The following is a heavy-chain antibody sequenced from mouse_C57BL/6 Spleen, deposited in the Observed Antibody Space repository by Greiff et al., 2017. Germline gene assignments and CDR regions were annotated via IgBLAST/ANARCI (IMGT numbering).Heavy chain of an antibody. Sequence: EVQLVESGPGLVKPSQSLSLTCSVTGYSITSGYYWNWIRQFPGNKLEWMGYISYDGSNNYNPSLKNRISITRDTSKNQFFLKLNSVTTEDTATYYCAREGTFTGPHWYFDVWGTGTTVTVSS. J-gene: IGHJ1*03. V-gene: IGHV3-6*01. CDR1: GYSITSGYY. CDR2: ISYDGSN. CDR3: AREGTFTGPHWYFDV. D-gene: IGHD4-1*01.